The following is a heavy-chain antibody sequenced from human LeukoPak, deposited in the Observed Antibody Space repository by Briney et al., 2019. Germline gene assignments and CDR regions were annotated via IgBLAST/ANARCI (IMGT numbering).Heavy chain of an antibody. V-gene: IGHV4-61*02. Sequence: SETLSLTCTVSGGSISSGSYYWSWIRQPAGKGLEWIVRIYTSGSTNYNPSLKSRVTITVNTSKNQFSLKLSSVTAADTAVYYCARDRQLGYCSGGSCYSHYFDYWGQGTLVTVSS. J-gene: IGHJ4*02. CDR2: IYTSGST. CDR1: GGSISSGSYY. CDR3: ARDRQLGYCSGGSCYSHYFDY. D-gene: IGHD2-15*01.